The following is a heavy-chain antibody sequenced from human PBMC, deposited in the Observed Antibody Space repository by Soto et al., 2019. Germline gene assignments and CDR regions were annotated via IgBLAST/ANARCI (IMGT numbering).Heavy chain of an antibody. V-gene: IGHV3-48*03. CDR2: ISSSGSTI. D-gene: IGHD1-26*01. CDR3: ARAAIEVEWEPHSYFDY. CDR1: GFTFSSYE. J-gene: IGHJ4*02. Sequence: GGSLRLSCAASGFTFSSYEMNWVRQAPGKGLEWVSYISSSGSTIYYADSVKGRFTISRDNAKNSLYLQMNSLRAEDTAVYYCARAAIEVEWEPHSYFDYWGQGTLVTVYS.